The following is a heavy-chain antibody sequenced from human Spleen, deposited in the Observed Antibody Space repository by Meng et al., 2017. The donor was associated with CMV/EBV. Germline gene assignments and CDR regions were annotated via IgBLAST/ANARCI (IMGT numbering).Heavy chain of an antibody. CDR2: ISSSGSTI. D-gene: IGHD3-22*01. CDR1: GLTFSDYY. V-gene: IGHV3-11*04. CDR3: ARGGGKDSSGYYPGY. Sequence: AGLTFSDYYMSWIRQAPGKGLEWVSYISSSGSTIYYADSVKGRFTISRDNAKNSLYLQMNSLRAEDTAVYYCARGGGKDSSGYYPGYWGQGTLVTVSS. J-gene: IGHJ4*02.